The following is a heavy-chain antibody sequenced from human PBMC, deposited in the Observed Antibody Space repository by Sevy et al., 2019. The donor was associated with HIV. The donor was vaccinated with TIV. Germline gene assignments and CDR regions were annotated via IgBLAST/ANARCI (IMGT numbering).Heavy chain of an antibody. Sequence: SETLSLTCTVSGGSISSGGYYWSWIRQPAGEGLEWIGRIYPSGSTNYRPSLKSRVTMSIDTSKNQFSLKLGSVTATDTAVYYCARVRTAAAGTGVGWFDPWGQGTLVTVSS. D-gene: IGHD6-13*01. CDR1: GGSISSGGYY. V-gene: IGHV4-61*02. CDR3: ARVRTAAAGTGVGWFDP. CDR2: IYPSGST. J-gene: IGHJ5*02.